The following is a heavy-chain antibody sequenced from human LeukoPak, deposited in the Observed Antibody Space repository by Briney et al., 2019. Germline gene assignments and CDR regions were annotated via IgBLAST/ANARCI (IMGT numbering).Heavy chain of an antibody. V-gene: IGHV4-30-4*01. CDR2: IYHSGST. D-gene: IGHD4-17*01. Sequence: PSQTLCLTCTVSGGSISSGDYYWSWIRQPPEKGLEWIGYIYHSGSTYYNPSLKSRVTISLDTSKNQFFLKLSSVTAADTAVYYCARVYGDYGVDCWGQGTLVTVSS. CDR3: ARVYGDYGVDC. CDR1: GGSISSGDYY. J-gene: IGHJ4*02.